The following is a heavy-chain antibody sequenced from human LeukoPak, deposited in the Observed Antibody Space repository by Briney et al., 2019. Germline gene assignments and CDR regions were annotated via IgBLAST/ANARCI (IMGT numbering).Heavy chain of an antibody. CDR1: GGSFSGYY. CDR2: INHSGST. Sequence: PSETLSLTCAVYGGSFSGYYWSWIRQPPGKGLEWIGEINHSGSTNYNPSLKSRVTISVDTSKNQFSLKLSSVTAADTAVYYCARDRNYYYYYYMDVWGKGTTVTISS. V-gene: IGHV4-34*01. J-gene: IGHJ6*03. CDR3: ARDRNYYYYYYMDV. D-gene: IGHD1-14*01.